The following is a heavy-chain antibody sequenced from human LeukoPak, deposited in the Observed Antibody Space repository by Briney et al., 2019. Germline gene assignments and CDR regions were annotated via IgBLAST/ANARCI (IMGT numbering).Heavy chain of an antibody. Sequence: GGSLRLSCAASGFTFSNAWMSWVRQAPGKGLEWVGRIKSKTDGGTTDYAAPVKGRFTISRDDSKNTLYLQMNSLKTEDTAVYYCTTDPAEILEWQKIDYWGQGTLVTVSS. CDR2: IKSKTDGGTT. CDR3: TTDPAEILEWQKIDY. CDR1: GFTFSNAW. D-gene: IGHD3-3*01. V-gene: IGHV3-15*01. J-gene: IGHJ4*02.